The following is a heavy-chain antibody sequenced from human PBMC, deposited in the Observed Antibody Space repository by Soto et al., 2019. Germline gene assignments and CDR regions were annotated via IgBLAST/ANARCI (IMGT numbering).Heavy chain of an antibody. V-gene: IGHV1-18*01. D-gene: IGHD3-22*01. CDR1: GYIFSNYG. CDR3: ARASGIGVGTPSY. CDR2: VSAYNGET. J-gene: IGHJ4*02. Sequence: QIQLVQSGAEVKKPGASAKVSCKASGYIFSNYGISWMRQVPGQGLEWMGWVSAYNGETNYTEKFQGRVTMTTDTSTNTAYMELRSLRSDDTAVYYCARASGIGVGTPSYWGQGTLVTVSS.